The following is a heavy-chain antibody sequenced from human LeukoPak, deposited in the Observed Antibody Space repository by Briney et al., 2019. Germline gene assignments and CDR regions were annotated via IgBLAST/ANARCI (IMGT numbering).Heavy chain of an antibody. CDR1: GGSFSGYY. J-gene: IGHJ6*03. CDR2: INHSGST. V-gene: IGHV4-34*01. D-gene: IGHD6-13*01. Sequence: PSETLSLTCAVYGGSFSGYYWSWIRQPPGKGLEWIGEINHSGSTNYNPSLKSRVTISVDTSKNQFSLKLSSVTAAGTAVYYCASLGQLVPSYYYYYMDVWGKGTTVTVSS. CDR3: ASLGQLVPSYYYYYMDV.